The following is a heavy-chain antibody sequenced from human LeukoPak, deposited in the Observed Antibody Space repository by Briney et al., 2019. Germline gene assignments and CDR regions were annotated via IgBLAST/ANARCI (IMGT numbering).Heavy chain of an antibody. CDR3: ARGYSSDWYFFDY. CDR1: GFTFSNYN. J-gene: IGHJ4*02. V-gene: IGHV3-21*01. D-gene: IGHD6-19*01. CDR2: ISSSSNYI. Sequence: PGGSLRLSCAASGFTFSNYNMNWVRQAPGKGLEWVSFISSSSNYIYYADSVKGRFTISRDTAKNSLYLQMNSLGAEDTAVYYCARGYSSDWYFFDYWGQGTLVTVSS.